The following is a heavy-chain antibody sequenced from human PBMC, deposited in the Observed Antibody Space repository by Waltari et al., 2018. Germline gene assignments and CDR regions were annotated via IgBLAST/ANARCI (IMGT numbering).Heavy chain of an antibody. CDR2: ISGSGGST. Sequence: EVQLLESGGGLVQPGGSLRLPCAASGFTFSSYAMSRVRQGPGKGLEWVSAISGSGGSTYYADSVKGRFTISRDNSKNTLYLQMNSLRAEDTAVYYCAKGGSSSWYAEYFQHWGQGTLVTVSS. CDR1: GFTFSSYA. D-gene: IGHD6-13*01. J-gene: IGHJ1*01. V-gene: IGHV3-23*01. CDR3: AKGGSSSWYAEYFQH.